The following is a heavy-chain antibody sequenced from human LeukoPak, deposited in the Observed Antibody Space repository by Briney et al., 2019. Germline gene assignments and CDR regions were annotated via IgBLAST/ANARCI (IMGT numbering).Heavy chain of an antibody. J-gene: IGHJ4*02. CDR2: INHSGST. CDR3: ARAHYYGSGSHDY. V-gene: IGHV4-34*01. CDR1: GGSFSGYY. D-gene: IGHD3-10*01. Sequence: SETLSLTCAVYGGSFSGYYWGWIRQPPGKGLEWIGEINHSGSTNYNPSLKSRVTISVDTSKNQFSLKLSSVTAADTAVYYCARAHYYGSGSHDYWGQGTLVTVSS.